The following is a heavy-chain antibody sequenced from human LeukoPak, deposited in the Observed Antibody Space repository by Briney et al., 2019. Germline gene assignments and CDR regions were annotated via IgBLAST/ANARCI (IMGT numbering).Heavy chain of an antibody. J-gene: IGHJ4*02. CDR1: GFTFSSYA. D-gene: IGHD2-21*02. Sequence: GGSLRLSCAASGFTFSSYAMSWVRQAPGKGLEWVSAISGSGGSTYYADSVTGRFTISRDNSKNTLYLQMNSLRAEDTAVYYYAKSPLAYCGGDCYSDYWGQGTLVTVSS. V-gene: IGHV3-23*01. CDR3: AKSPLAYCGGDCYSDY. CDR2: ISGSGGST.